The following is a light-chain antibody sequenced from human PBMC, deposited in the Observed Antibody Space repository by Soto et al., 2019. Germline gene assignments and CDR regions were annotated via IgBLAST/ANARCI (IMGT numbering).Light chain of an antibody. CDR3: SSYANSTSRI. CDR1: SGDVGGYNF. V-gene: IGLV2-14*01. J-gene: IGLJ2*01. CDR2: EVT. Sequence: QSALTQPASVSGSPGQSITISCAGTSGDVGGYNFVSWYQHHPGKAPQLIIFEVTRRPSGVSNRFSGSKSGNTASLTISGLLAEDEADYYCSSYANSTSRIFGGGTKLTVL.